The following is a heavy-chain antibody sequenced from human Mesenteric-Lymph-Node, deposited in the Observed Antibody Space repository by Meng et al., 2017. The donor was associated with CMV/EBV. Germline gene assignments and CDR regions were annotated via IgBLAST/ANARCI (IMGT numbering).Heavy chain of an antibody. Sequence: GGSLRLSCAASGFTFSSYWMHWVRQAPGEGLVWVSRINSDGSTTTYADSVKGRFTVSRDSSKNTLYLQLNTLRAEDTATYFCAKDRRGGTLAPTYYFGLDVWGQGTTVTVSS. J-gene: IGHJ6*02. CDR1: GFTFSSYW. D-gene: IGHD1-7*01. V-gene: IGHV3-74*01. CDR3: AKDRRGGTLAPTYYFGLDV. CDR2: INSDGSTT.